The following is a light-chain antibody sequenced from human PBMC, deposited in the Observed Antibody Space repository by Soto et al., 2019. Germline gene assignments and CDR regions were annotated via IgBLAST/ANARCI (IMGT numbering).Light chain of an antibody. V-gene: IGKV3-15*01. CDR3: QQYNNWPTWT. CDR1: QSVNSN. CDR2: GAS. J-gene: IGKJ1*01. Sequence: EIVMTQSPATLSVSPGERATLSCRASQSVNSNLAWYQQKPGQAPRLLIYGASTRATGIPARFSGSGSGTEFTLAISILQSEDFAVYYCQQYNNWPTWTFGQGTKVDIK.